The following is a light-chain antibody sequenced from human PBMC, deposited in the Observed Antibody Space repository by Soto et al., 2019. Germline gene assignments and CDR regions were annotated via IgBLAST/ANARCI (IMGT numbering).Light chain of an antibody. CDR1: QSVGSS. CDR2: DAS. V-gene: IGKV3-15*01. CDR3: QHYNGWPET. J-gene: IGKJ1*01. Sequence: EIVMTQSPATLSVSPGERATISCRASQSVGSSLAWYQQKLGKVPRLLIYDASTWATGIPARFSGSGSGTEFTLTISSLQSEDLAVYYCQHYNGWPETFGQGTQVEIK.